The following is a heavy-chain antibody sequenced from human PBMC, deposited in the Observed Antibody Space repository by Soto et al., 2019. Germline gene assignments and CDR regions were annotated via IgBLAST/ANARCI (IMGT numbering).Heavy chain of an antibody. J-gene: IGHJ6*02. Sequence: SLRLSCVASGFTVSSNYMSWVRQMPGKGLELMGIIYPGDSDTRYSPSFQGQVTISADKSISTAYLQWSSLKASDTAMYYCARTAAAGKYYYGMDVWGQGTTVTGSS. CDR2: IYPGDSDT. D-gene: IGHD6-13*01. CDR1: GFTVSSNY. V-gene: IGHV5-51*01. CDR3: ARTAAAGKYYYGMDV.